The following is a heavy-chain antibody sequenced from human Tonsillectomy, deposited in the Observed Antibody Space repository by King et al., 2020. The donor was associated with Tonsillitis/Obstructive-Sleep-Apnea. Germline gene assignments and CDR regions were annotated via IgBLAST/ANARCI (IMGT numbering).Heavy chain of an antibody. CDR2: ISYDGSNK. CDR1: GFTFSSYG. D-gene: IGHD2-2*01. CDR3: AKDLVVVVPAATLDYYYYYYMDV. V-gene: IGHV3-30*18. Sequence: QVQLVESGGGVVQPGRSLRLSWAASGFTFSSYGMHWVRQAQGKGLEWVAVISYDGSNKYYADSVKGRFTISRDNSKNTLYLQMNSLRAEDTAVYYCAKDLVVVVPAATLDYYYYYYMDVWGKGTTVTVSS. J-gene: IGHJ6*03.